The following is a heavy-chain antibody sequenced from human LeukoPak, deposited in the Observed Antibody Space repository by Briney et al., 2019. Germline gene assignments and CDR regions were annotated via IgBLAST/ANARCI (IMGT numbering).Heavy chain of an antibody. D-gene: IGHD5-18*01. CDR1: GGSISSGSYY. Sequence: PSETLSLTCTVSGGSISSGSYYWSWIRQPAGKGLEWIGRIYTSGSTNYNPSLKSRVTISVDTSKNQFSLKLSSVTAADTAVYYCARQEGYSYGYFDYWGQGTPVTVSS. CDR2: IYTSGST. V-gene: IGHV4-61*02. CDR3: ARQEGYSYGYFDY. J-gene: IGHJ4*02.